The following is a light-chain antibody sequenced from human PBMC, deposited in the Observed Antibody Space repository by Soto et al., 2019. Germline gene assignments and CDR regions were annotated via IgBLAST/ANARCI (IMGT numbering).Light chain of an antibody. J-gene: IGLJ2*01. CDR3: ATWDDSLNGPV. CDR1: SSNIGSNS. Sequence: QSVLTQPPSTSVTPGQRVTMSCSGSSSNIGSNSVNWYQQLPGTAPKLLIYSSNQRPSGVPDRISGSKSGTSASLAVSGLQSEDGADYYCATWDDSLNGPVFGGGTKLTVL. CDR2: SSN. V-gene: IGLV1-44*01.